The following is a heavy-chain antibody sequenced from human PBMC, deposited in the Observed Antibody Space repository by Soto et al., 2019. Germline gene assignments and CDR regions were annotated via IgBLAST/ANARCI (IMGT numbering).Heavy chain of an antibody. V-gene: IGHV1-8*01. CDR3: ARGVTHMITFGGVIVKFAFDI. Sequence: ASVKVSCKPSGYTFTSYDINWVRQATGQGLEWMGWMNPNSGNTGYAQKFQGRVTMTRNTSISTAYMELSSLRSEDTAVYYCARGVTHMITFGGVIVKFAFDIWG. D-gene: IGHD3-16*02. J-gene: IGHJ3*02. CDR2: MNPNSGNT. CDR1: GYTFTSYD.